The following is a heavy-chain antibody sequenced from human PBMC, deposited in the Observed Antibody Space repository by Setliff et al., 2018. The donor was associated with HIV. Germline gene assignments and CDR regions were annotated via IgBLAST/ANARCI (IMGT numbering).Heavy chain of an antibody. J-gene: IGHJ4*02. CDR1: GVVFDIFG. V-gene: IGHV3-33*05. D-gene: IGHD1-1*01. CDR2: ISYDGTKR. CDR3: ASARIPTGGTSTSFDY. Sequence: GGSLRLSCVTSGVVFDIFGMNWVRQVPGKGLEWLALISYDGTKREYAESVKGRFTISRDNSKRTLYLQMNSLRVEDTAVYYCASARIPTGGTSTSFDYWGQGTQVTVSS.